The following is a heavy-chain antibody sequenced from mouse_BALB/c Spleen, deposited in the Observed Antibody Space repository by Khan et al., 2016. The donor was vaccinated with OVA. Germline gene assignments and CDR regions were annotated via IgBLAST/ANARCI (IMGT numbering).Heavy chain of an antibody. V-gene: IGHV5-6*01. Sequence: EVQLVESGGHLVKPGGSLKLSCAASGFTFSSYGMSWVRQTPDKRLEWVASISSGGSYTYYPASLKGRSTISRDNAKNTLYLQISSLKSEDTAMSYGARQAGYCEASGMDHWGQGTSVTVSA. CDR2: ISSGGSYT. CDR3: ARQAGYCEASGMDH. J-gene: IGHJ4*01. CDR1: GFTFSSYG. D-gene: IGHD2-3*01.